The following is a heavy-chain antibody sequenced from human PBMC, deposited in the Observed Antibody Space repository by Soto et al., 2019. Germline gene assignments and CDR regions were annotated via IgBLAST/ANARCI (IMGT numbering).Heavy chain of an antibody. CDR3: ATLPRGYSYGHDY. D-gene: IGHD5-18*01. V-gene: IGHV4-39*01. CDR1: GGSISSSSYY. J-gene: IGHJ4*02. CDR2: IYYSGST. Sequence: PSETLSLTCTVSGGSISSSSYYWGWIRQPPGKGLEWIGSIYYSGSTYYNPSLKSRVTISVDTSKNQFSLKLSSVTAADTAVYYCATLPRGYSYGHDYWGQGTLVTVSS.